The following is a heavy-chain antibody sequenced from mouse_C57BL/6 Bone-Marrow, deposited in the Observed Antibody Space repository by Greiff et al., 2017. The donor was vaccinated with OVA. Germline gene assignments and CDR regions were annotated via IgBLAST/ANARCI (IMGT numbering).Heavy chain of an antibody. Sequence: VQLQQSGAELVRPGTSVKLSCKASGYTFTSYWMHWVKQRPGQGLEWIGVIDPSDSYTNYNQKFKGKATLTVDTSSSTAYMQLSSLTSEDSAVYYCAREEDYDDAMDYWGQGTSVTVSS. CDR1: GYTFTSYW. CDR2: IDPSDSYT. D-gene: IGHD2-4*01. CDR3: AREEDYDDAMDY. V-gene: IGHV1-59*01. J-gene: IGHJ4*01.